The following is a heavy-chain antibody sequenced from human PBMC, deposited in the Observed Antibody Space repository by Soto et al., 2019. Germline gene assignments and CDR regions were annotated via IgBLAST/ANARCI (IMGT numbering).Heavy chain of an antibody. D-gene: IGHD3-3*01. CDR2: IYYSGST. Sequence: SETLSLTCTVSGGSISSSSYYWGWIRQPPGKGLEWIGSIYYSGSTYYNPSLKSRVTISVDTSKNQFSLKLSSVTAADTAVYYCAITPHYDFWSGYYIGYYYGMDVWGQGTTVTVSS. CDR3: AITPHYDFWSGYYIGYYYGMDV. V-gene: IGHV4-39*01. J-gene: IGHJ6*02. CDR1: GGSISSSSYY.